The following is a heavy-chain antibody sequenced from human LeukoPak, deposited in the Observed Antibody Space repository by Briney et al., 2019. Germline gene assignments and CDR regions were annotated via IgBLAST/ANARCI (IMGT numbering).Heavy chain of an antibody. CDR3: ARARRVAVRGLYFDF. V-gene: IGHV4-59*01. J-gene: IGHJ4*02. D-gene: IGHD3-10*02. CDR1: GDSITNYY. Sequence: PSESLSLTCTVSGDSITNYYWSWIRDSPGKGLESIGFIHHSGSANYNPSLKSRVTMSVDTSKNQFSLKMSSVTAADTAVHHCARARRVAVRGLYFDFWGQGALVTVSS. CDR2: IHHSGSA.